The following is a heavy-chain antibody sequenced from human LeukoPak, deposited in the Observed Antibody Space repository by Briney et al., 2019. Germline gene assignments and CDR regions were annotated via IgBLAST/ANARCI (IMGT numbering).Heavy chain of an antibody. Sequence: SETLSLTCTVSGGSISSYYWSWIRQPPGKGLEWIGYIYYSGSTNYNPSLKSRVTISVDTSKKQFSLKLRSVTAADTAVYYCARVAFSGSYSPDHFDYWGQGTLVTVSS. CDR3: ARVAFSGSYSPDHFDY. V-gene: IGHV4-59*08. D-gene: IGHD1-26*01. J-gene: IGHJ4*02. CDR1: GGSISSYY. CDR2: IYYSGST.